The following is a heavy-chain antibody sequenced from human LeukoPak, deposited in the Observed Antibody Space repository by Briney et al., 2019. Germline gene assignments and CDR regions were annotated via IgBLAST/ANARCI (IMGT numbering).Heavy chain of an antibody. V-gene: IGHV4-61*01. Sequence: PSEILSLTCTVSGDSVSSDSYYWSWIRQPPGKGLEWIGYIYYSGTTKQNPSLKSRVTLSVDTSKNQLYLKLNSVTAADTAVYYCARDSRGYYDSSGYFDHWGQGTLVTVSS. D-gene: IGHD3-22*01. CDR1: GDSVSSDSYY. J-gene: IGHJ4*02. CDR3: ARDSRGYYDSSGYFDH. CDR2: IYYSGTT.